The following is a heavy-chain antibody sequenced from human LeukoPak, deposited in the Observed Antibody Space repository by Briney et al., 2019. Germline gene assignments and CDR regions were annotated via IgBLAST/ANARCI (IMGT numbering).Heavy chain of an antibody. CDR3: ATDLNWVSH. D-gene: IGHD3-16*01. CDR2: INKDGSEK. CDR1: GMNNHW. V-gene: IGHV3-7*01. Sequence: PGESLRLSCIGSGMNNHWMTWVRQAPGKGLESVANINKDGSEKYYLDSVKGRITISRDNIKNSVFLQINSLRAEDTGIYYCATDLNWVSHWGQGTLVTVSS. J-gene: IGHJ4*02.